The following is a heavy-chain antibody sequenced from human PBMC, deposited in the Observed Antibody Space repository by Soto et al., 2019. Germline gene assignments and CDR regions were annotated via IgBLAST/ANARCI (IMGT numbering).Heavy chain of an antibody. Sequence: ASVKVSCKASGYTFTSYAMHWVRQAPGQRLEWMGWINAGNRNTKYSQKFQGRVTITRDTYASTAYMELSSLRSEDTAVYYCAREIKIFGVPGGEYYGMDVWGQGTTVTVSS. D-gene: IGHD3-3*01. CDR1: GYTFTSYA. CDR3: AREIKIFGVPGGEYYGMDV. J-gene: IGHJ6*02. V-gene: IGHV1-3*01. CDR2: INAGNRNT.